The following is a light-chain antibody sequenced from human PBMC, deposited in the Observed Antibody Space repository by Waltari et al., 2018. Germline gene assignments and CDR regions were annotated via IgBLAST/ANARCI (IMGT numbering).Light chain of an antibody. Sequence: QSVLTQPPSASGTPGQRVTISCSGSSSNAGTNYIYWYQQLPGTAPKLLIFRNDQRPSGVPDRFSASKSGTSASLAISGLRSEDEADYYCASWGDGLSGPSVVFGGGTKLTVL. CDR2: RND. CDR3: ASWGDGLSGPSVV. J-gene: IGLJ2*01. CDR1: SSNAGTNY. V-gene: IGLV1-47*01.